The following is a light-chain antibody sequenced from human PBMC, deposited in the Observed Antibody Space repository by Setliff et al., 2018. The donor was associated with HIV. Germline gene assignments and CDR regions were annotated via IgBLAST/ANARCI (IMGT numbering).Light chain of an antibody. J-gene: IGLJ1*01. V-gene: IGLV1-47*01. CDR1: SSNIETHY. Sequence: QSALTQPPSASGAPGQTVTISCSGSSSNIETHYVYWYQQFPGTAPKLLIYRNDQRPSGVPARFSGSKSGTSAALTISDLRAEDEAEYFCAAWNDRPTGIYGFGTGTKGTVL. CDR3: AAWNDRPTGIYG. CDR2: RND.